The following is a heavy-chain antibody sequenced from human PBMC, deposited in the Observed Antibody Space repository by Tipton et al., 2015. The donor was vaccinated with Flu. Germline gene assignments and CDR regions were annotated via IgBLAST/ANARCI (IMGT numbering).Heavy chain of an antibody. CDR3: TTRGKGNRNERLDF. CDR1: GFSFNKAW. V-gene: IGHV3-15*01. CDR2: IKSKTDGETT. J-gene: IGHJ4*01. D-gene: IGHD3-16*01. Sequence: GSLRLSCAGSGFSFNKAWVSWVRLAPGRGLEWIGRIKSKTDGETTDYAAPVKGRFTISRDDSENTVFLQMSSPKSEDTALYYCTTRGKGNRNERLDFWGHGAQVTVS.